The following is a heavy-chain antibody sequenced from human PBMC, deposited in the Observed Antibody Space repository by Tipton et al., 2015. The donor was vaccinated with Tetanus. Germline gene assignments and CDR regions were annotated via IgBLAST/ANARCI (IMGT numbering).Heavy chain of an antibody. Sequence: TLSLTCSVYGGSFSGSYWSWVRQPPGKGLEWIGEVHPRGSTNYNPSLKSRVTISLDTSKTHFYLNLSSVTAADTAVYYCARHRIHLWMQTSNHFDYWGQGTRVTVSS. CDR1: GGSFSGSY. J-gene: IGHJ4*02. CDR3: ARHRIHLWMQTSNHFDY. V-gene: IGHV4-34*01. D-gene: IGHD5-18*01. CDR2: VHPRGST.